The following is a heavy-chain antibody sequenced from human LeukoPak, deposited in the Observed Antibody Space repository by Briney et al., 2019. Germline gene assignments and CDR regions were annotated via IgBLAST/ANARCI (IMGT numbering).Heavy chain of an antibody. CDR2: IKQDGSEK. Sequence: GGSLRLSCAASGFTFSSYWMSWVRQAPGKGLEWVANIKQDGSEKYYVDSVKGRFTISRDNAKNSLYLQMNSLRAEDTAVYYCARGGQYYYDSSGYYQSYYMDVWGKGTTVTVSS. V-gene: IGHV3-7*01. J-gene: IGHJ6*03. CDR1: GFTFSSYW. D-gene: IGHD3-22*01. CDR3: ARGGQYYYDSSGYYQSYYMDV.